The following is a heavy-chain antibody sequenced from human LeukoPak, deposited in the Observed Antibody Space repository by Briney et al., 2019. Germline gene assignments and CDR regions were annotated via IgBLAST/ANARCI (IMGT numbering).Heavy chain of an antibody. CDR3: ARDRRDYGNFVWYDP. CDR1: GGSISRSNHY. V-gene: IGHV4-39*07. Sequence: SETLSLTCTVSGGSISRSNHYWGWIRQPPGKGPEWIGSVFLTGRTYYNVSLNSRLTISVDTSKNQFSLKMTSVTAADTAVYFCARDRRDYGNFVWYDPWGQGILVTVSS. CDR2: VFLTGRT. D-gene: IGHD4-11*01. J-gene: IGHJ5*02.